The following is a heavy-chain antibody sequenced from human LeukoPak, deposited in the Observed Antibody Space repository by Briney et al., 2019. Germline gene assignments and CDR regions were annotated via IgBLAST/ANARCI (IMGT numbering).Heavy chain of an antibody. D-gene: IGHD5-12*01. J-gene: IGHJ4*02. CDR3: AKDWDSGYAPAPDY. Sequence: SVKVSCKASGGTFSSYAISWVRQAPGQGLEWMGGIIPIFGTANYAQKFQGRVTITADESTSTAYMELSSLRSEDTAVYYCAKDWDSGYAPAPDYWGQGTLVTVSS. CDR1: GGTFSSYA. V-gene: IGHV1-69*13. CDR2: IIPIFGTA.